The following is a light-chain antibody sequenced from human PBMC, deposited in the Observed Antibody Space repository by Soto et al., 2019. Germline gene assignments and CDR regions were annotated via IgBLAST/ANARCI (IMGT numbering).Light chain of an antibody. CDR1: RSINNN. Sequence: EIVMTQSPATLSVSPGERATLSCRDSRSINNNLAWYQQKPGQAPRLLIYGASARATGIPARFSGSGSGTEFTLTISTLQSEDFAVYYCQQYNNWPLTFGGGTKVEIK. CDR2: GAS. J-gene: IGKJ4*01. CDR3: QQYNNWPLT. V-gene: IGKV3-15*01.